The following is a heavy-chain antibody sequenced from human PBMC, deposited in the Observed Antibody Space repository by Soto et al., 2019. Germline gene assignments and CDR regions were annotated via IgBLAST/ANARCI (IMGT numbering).Heavy chain of an antibody. CDR3: AKGRPGYFDY. Sequence: PGGSLRLSCAASGFTFSSYGMHWVRQAPGKGLEWVAVISYDGSNKYYADSVKGRFTISRDNSKNTLYLQMNSLRAEDTAVYYCAKGRPGYFDYWGQGTLVTVSS. CDR2: ISYDGSNK. CDR1: GFTFSSYG. J-gene: IGHJ4*02. V-gene: IGHV3-30*18.